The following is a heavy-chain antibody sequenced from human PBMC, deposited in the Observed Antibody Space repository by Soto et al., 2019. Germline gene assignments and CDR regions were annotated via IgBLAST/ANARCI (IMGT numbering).Heavy chain of an antibody. Sequence: PSETLSLTCTVSGGSISSYYWSWIRQPPGKGLEWIGCISYSGSTNYNPSLKSRVTISVDTSKNQFSLKLSSVIAADTAVYYCARGDYYYYYGLDVWGQGTTVTVSS. CDR1: GGSISSYY. CDR2: ISYSGST. J-gene: IGHJ6*02. V-gene: IGHV4-59*01. CDR3: ARGDYYYYYGLDV.